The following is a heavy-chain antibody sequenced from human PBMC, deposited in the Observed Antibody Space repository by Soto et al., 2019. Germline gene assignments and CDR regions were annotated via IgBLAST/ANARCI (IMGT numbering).Heavy chain of an antibody. CDR2: VVVGSGNT. Sequence: SVKVSCKASGFTFPSSAVQWVRQARGQRLEWIGWVVVGSGNTNSAQKFQERVTFTRDMSTSTVYMELSSLKFEDTAVYYCAPDDMTTFIWGQGTLVTVSS. J-gene: IGHJ4*02. CDR3: APDDMTTFI. V-gene: IGHV1-58*01. D-gene: IGHD1-1*01. CDR1: GFTFPSSA.